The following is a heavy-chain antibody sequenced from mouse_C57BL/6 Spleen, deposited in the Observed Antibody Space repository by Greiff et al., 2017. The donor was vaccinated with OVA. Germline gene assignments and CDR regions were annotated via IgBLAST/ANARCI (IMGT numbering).Heavy chain of an antibody. CDR2: ISSGGSYT. Sequence: EVMLVESGGDLVKPGGSLKLSCAASGFTFSSYGMSWVRQTPDKRLEWVATISSGGSYTYYPDSVKGRFTISRDNAKNTLYLQMSSLKSEDTAMYYCARKKDRSYYCDYWGQGTTLTVSS. CDR1: GFTFSSYG. CDR3: ARKKDRSYYCDY. V-gene: IGHV5-6*01. D-gene: IGHD2-14*01. J-gene: IGHJ2*01.